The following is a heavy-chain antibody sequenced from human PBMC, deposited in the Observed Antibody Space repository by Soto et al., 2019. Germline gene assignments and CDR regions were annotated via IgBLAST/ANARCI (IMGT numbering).Heavy chain of an antibody. D-gene: IGHD2-15*01. CDR2: MSYDGRDK. Sequence: QVQLVESGGGVVQPGRSLRLSCAASGFTFISYGMHWVRQAPGKGLEWLAVMSYDGRDKYYADSVRGRFTISRDNSKNTVYLQLNSLRVEDTAVYYCAKARSGSWYEGYYFENWGQGTLVTVSS. J-gene: IGHJ4*02. V-gene: IGHV3-30*18. CDR1: GFTFISYG. CDR3: AKARSGSWYEGYYFEN.